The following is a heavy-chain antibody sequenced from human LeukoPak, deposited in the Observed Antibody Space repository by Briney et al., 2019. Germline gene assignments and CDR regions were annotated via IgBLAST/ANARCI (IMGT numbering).Heavy chain of an antibody. CDR1: GGSISSGDYY. CDR3: ARVARYSSWYWFDP. J-gene: IGHJ5*02. CDR2: IYYSGST. V-gene: IGHV4-31*03. D-gene: IGHD6-13*01. Sequence: SETLSLTCTVSGGSISSGDYYWSWIRQHPGKGLEWIGYIYYSGSTYYNPSLKSRVTISVDTSKNQFSLNLSSVTAADTAVYYCARVARYSSWYWFDPWGQGILVTVSS.